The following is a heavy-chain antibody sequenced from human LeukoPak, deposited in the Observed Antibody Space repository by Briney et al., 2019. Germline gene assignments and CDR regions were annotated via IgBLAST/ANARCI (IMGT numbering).Heavy chain of an antibody. J-gene: IGHJ4*02. Sequence: GGSLRLSCAASGFTVSSNYMSWVRQAPGKGLEWVSVIYSGGSTYYADSVKGRFTISRDNSKNTLYLQMNSLRAEDTAVYYCARGPRPGYYYDRSGYYSEGYFDYWGQRTLVTVSS. V-gene: IGHV3-53*01. D-gene: IGHD3-22*01. CDR3: ARGPRPGYYYDRSGYYSEGYFDY. CDR2: IYSGGST. CDR1: GFTVSSNY.